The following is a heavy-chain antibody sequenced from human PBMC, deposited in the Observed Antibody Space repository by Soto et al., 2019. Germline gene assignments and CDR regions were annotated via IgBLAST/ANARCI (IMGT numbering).Heavy chain of an antibody. CDR2: ISATGGST. CDR3: ANAEHPRRSIGFDY. Sequence: GGSLRLSCAGSGFTFASYVMTWVRQAPGKGLEWVSSISATGGSTYYAGSVKGRFTISRDNSKNTLFLQMNSLRAEDTAIYYCANAEHPRRSIGFDYWGQGTLVTVSS. J-gene: IGHJ4*02. D-gene: IGHD3-16*02. V-gene: IGHV3-23*01. CDR1: GFTFASYV.